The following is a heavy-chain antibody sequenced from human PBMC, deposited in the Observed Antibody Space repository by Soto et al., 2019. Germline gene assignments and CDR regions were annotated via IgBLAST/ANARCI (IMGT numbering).Heavy chain of an antibody. CDR2: IYYNEST. CDR3: ARAFVGVEGYYYMDV. V-gene: IGHV4-59*08. D-gene: IGHD1-26*01. J-gene: IGHJ6*03. CDR1: GGSISNYY. Sequence: PSETLSLTCTVSGGSISNYYWSWIRQPPGKGLEWIGYIYYNESTNYNPSLKSRVTISVDTPKNQFSVKLSSVTAADTAVYYCARAFVGVEGYYYMDVWGKGTTVT.